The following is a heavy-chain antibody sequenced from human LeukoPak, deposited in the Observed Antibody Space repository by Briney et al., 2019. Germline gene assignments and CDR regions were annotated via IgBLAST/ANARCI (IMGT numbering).Heavy chain of an antibody. CDR3: ARDPNWDFFR. CDR2: ISSNGDYI. J-gene: IGHJ4*02. V-gene: IGHV3-21*01. CDR1: GFSFSNYR. Sequence: PGGSLRLSCAASGFSFSNYRMNWVRQAPGKGLEWVSSISSNGDYIYYADSVKGRFTMSRDNAKNSLYLQMNTLRAEDTAVYYCARDPNWDFFRGGQGTLVTVSS. D-gene: IGHD1-7*01.